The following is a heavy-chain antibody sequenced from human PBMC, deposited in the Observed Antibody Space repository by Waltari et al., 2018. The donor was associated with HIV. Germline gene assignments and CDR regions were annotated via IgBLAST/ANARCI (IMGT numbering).Heavy chain of an antibody. CDR2: IYYSGST. D-gene: IGHD3-10*01. J-gene: IGHJ2*01. CDR3: ARRSQFGPYWYFDL. V-gene: IGHV4-39*01. CDR1: GGSITSSNNY. Sequence: QLQLQESGPGLVKPSETLSLTCTVSGGSITSSNNYWGWIRQPPGKGLEWIGSIYYSGSTYYNPSLKSRVTISLDTAKNQFSLKLSSVTAADTAVYYCARRSQFGPYWYFDLWGRGTLVTVSS.